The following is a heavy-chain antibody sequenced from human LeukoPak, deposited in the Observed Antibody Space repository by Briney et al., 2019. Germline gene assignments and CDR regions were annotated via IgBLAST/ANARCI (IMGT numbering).Heavy chain of an antibody. V-gene: IGHV3-23*01. CDR1: GFTFSSYG. CDR2: ISGSGGST. D-gene: IGHD3-10*01. Sequence: GGSLRLSCAASGFTFSSYGMSWVRQAPGKGLEWVSAISGSGGSTYYADSVKGRFTISRDNSKNTLYLQMNSLRAEDTAVYYCAKNPRYGWFGELFDYWGQGTLVTVSS. CDR3: AKNPRYGWFGELFDY. J-gene: IGHJ4*02.